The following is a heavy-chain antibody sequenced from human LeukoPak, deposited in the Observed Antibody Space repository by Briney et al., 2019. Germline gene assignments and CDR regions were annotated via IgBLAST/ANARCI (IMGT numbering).Heavy chain of an antibody. V-gene: IGHV3-21*01. CDR2: ISSSSSYI. Sequence: GGSLRLSRASSVFTFSSYSKNWVRQAPAKGLEWVSSISSSSSYIYYADSVKGRFTISRDNAKNSLYLQMNSRRAEDTAVYYCARDLTTVTDYYGMDVWGQGTTVTVSS. D-gene: IGHD4-17*01. J-gene: IGHJ6*02. CDR1: VFTFSSYS. CDR3: ARDLTTVTDYYGMDV.